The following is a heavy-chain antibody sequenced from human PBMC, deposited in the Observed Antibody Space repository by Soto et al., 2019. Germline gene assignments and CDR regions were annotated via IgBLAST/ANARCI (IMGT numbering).Heavy chain of an antibody. CDR3: ARVEQGTATTVVDAFDI. D-gene: IGHD1-1*01. V-gene: IGHV4-34*08. Sequence: QVQLQQWGAGLLKPSETLSLTCAVYGGTVNSGNYYWSWIRQPPGKGLEWIGEMSHSGGNHLNPSLTSRVTIAVDTSKNQFSLKMSSVTAADTALYYCARVEQGTATTVVDAFDIWGPGTLVTVSS. J-gene: IGHJ3*02. CDR1: GGTVNSGNYY. CDR2: MSHSGGN.